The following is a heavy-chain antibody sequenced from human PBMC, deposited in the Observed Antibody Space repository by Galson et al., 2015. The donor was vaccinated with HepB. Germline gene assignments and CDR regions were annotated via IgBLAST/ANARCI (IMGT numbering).Heavy chain of an antibody. Sequence: SLRLSCAASGFTFSTYWMRWVRQAPGKGLEWVANIKEDGSQKYYVDSGKGRFTVSRDNAKNSLFLQMNSLRAEDTAVYYCAKDVPSLGPSMDVWGQGTTVTVSS. D-gene: IGHD2-2*01. J-gene: IGHJ6*02. CDR3: AKDVPSLGPSMDV. CDR1: GFTFSTYW. V-gene: IGHV3-7*03. CDR2: IKEDGSQK.